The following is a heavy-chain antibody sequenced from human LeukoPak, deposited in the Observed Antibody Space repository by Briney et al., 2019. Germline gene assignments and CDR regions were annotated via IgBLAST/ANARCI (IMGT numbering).Heavy chain of an antibody. V-gene: IGHV3-23*01. D-gene: IGHD3-22*01. CDR2: ISGSGGST. J-gene: IGHJ5*02. CDR1: GFTFSSYA. CDR3: AKDLWGFYDTKGEVDP. Sequence: PGGSLRLSCAASGFTFSSYAMSWVRQAPGKGLEWVSAISGSGGSTYYADSVKGRFTISRDNSKNTLYLQMNSLRAEDTAVYYCAKDLWGFYDTKGEVDPWGQGTLVTVSS.